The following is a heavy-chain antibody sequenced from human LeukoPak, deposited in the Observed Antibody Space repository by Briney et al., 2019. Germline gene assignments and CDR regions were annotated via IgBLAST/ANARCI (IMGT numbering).Heavy chain of an antibody. Sequence: SETLSLTCAVYGGSFSGYYWSWIRQPPGKGLEWIGEINHSGSTNYNPSLKSRVTISVDTSKNQFFLKPSSVTAAATAVYYCASIPLGYCSSTSCRPGKRNKYYFDYWGQGTLVTVSS. CDR3: ASIPLGYCSSTSCRPGKRNKYYFDY. V-gene: IGHV4-34*01. CDR2: INHSGST. CDR1: GGSFSGYY. D-gene: IGHD2-2*01. J-gene: IGHJ4*02.